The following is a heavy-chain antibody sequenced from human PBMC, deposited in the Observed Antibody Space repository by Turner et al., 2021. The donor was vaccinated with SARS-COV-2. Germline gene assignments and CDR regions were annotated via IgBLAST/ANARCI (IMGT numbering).Heavy chain of an antibody. CDR1: GGSVSSSAHY. CDR3: ARRGRASRFSFDY. CDR2: IHYIGTT. V-gene: IGHV4-39*01. J-gene: IGHJ4*01. Sequence: QLQLQESGPGLVKPSETLSLTCTVSGGSVSSSAHYWDWIRQPPGKGLDWIGSIHYIGTTYYNPSLKSRVTISVDTSKNQFSLKLSSVTAADTAVYYCARRGRASRFSFDYWGHGTLLAVSS.